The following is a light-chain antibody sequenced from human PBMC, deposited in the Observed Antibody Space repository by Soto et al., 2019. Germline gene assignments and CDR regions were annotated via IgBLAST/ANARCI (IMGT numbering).Light chain of an antibody. Sequence: DIVMTQSPDSLAVSLGERATINCKSSQSVLYSSNSKNYLAWYQQKPGQPPKLLIYWASTRESGVPDRFSGSGSGTEFTLSISSLQAEDVAVYYCQQHYSTPYSFGQGTKLEIK. V-gene: IGKV4-1*01. CDR1: QSVLYSSNSKNY. CDR3: QQHYSTPYS. J-gene: IGKJ2*01. CDR2: WAS.